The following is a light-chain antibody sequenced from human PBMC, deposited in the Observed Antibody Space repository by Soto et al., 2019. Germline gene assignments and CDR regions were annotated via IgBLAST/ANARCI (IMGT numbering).Light chain of an antibody. V-gene: IGKV3-11*01. J-gene: IGKJ2*01. CDR3: QQRSNWPPMYT. CDR2: DAS. CDR1: QSVSSY. Sequence: EIVLTQSPVTLPSSPGERVTLSCRASQSVSSYLAWSHQKPGQAPRLLIYDASNRATGIPARCSGSGSGTDFTLTISSLEPEDFAVYYCQQRSNWPPMYTFGQGTKVESK.